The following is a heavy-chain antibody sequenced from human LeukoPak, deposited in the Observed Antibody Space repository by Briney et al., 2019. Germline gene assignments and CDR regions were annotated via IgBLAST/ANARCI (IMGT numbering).Heavy chain of an antibody. V-gene: IGHV3-23*01. CDR2: ISGSGGST. CDR3: AKDFYDSSGSRYDY. D-gene: IGHD3-22*01. CDR1: GFTFSSYA. J-gene: IGHJ4*02. Sequence: PGGSLRLSCAASGFTFSSYAMSWVRQAPGKGLEWVSTISGSGGSTYYAGSVKGRFTISRDNSRNTLDLQMNSLRAGDTAVYYCAKDFYDSSGSRYDYWGQGTLVTVSS.